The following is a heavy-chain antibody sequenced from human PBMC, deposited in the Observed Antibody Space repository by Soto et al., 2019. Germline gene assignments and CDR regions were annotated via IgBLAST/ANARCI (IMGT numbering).Heavy chain of an antibody. CDR1: GFTFSSYA. Sequence: EVQLLESGGGLVQPGGSLRLSCAASGFTFSSYAMSWVRQAPGKGLEWVSSISGTGGSTYYADSVKGRYSISRDNSTNALYLQMTSLRADATAVYYCAKGGGWLQLIWDSFDIWGKGTMVTVSS. V-gene: IGHV3-23*01. CDR3: AKGGGWLQLIWDSFDI. J-gene: IGHJ3*02. D-gene: IGHD5-12*01. CDR2: ISGTGGST.